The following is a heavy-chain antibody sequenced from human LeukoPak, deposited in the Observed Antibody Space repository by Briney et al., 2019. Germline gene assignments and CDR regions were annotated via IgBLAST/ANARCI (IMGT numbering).Heavy chain of an antibody. V-gene: IGHV3-23*01. CDR1: GFTFSSYA. Sequence: GGSLRLSCAASGFTFSSYAMSWVRQAPGKGLEWVSAISGSGGSTYYADSVKGRFTISRDNSKNTLYLQMNSLRAEDTAVYYCATDPLGATIRVLGFWGQGTLVTVSS. J-gene: IGHJ4*02. CDR2: ISGSGGST. D-gene: IGHD1-26*01. CDR3: ATDPLGATIRVLGF.